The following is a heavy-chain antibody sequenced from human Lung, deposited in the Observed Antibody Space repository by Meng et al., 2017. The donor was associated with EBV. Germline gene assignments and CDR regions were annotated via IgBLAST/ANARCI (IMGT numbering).Heavy chain of an antibody. CDR1: GDSISDYF. D-gene: IGHD6-19*01. J-gene: IGHJ4*02. CDR3: ARESFNSGWYSNY. Sequence: QVQVQESGPGLVKFSEALSLPCTVSGDSISDYFWNWIRQPAGKGLEWIGRIYSSGITNYNPSLQSRVTMSVDTSKNQFSQKLYSVTAADTAVYYCARESFNSGWYSNYWGQGTLVTVSS. V-gene: IGHV4-4*07. CDR2: IYSSGIT.